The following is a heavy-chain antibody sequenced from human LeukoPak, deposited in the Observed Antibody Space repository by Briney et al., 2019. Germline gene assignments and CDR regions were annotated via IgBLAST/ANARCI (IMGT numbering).Heavy chain of an antibody. CDR2: NYYSGST. J-gene: IGHJ3*02. V-gene: IGHV4-59*01. Sequence: PSETLSLTCTVSGGSITTYYWNWLRQPAGKGLEWIGYNYYSGSTNYNPSLKSRVTISVDTSKNQFSLKLSSVTAADTAVYYCAREGFYDSSGYIHDAFDIWGQGTMVTVSS. CDR1: GGSITTYY. D-gene: IGHD3-22*01. CDR3: AREGFYDSSGYIHDAFDI.